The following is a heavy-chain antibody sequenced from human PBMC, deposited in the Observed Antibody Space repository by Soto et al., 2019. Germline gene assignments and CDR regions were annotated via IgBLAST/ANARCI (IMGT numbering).Heavy chain of an antibody. CDR2: IKQDGSEK. J-gene: IGHJ6*02. D-gene: IGHD2-8*01. CDR3: ARDPHPHPRPWVYYYYYYGMDV. Sequence: GGSLRLSCAASGFTFSSYWMSWVRQAPGKGLEWVANIKQDGSEKYYVDSVKGRFTISRDNAKNSLYLQMNSLRAEDTAVYYCARDPHPHPRPWVYYYYYYGMDVWGQGTTVTVSS. V-gene: IGHV3-7*03. CDR1: GFTFSSYW.